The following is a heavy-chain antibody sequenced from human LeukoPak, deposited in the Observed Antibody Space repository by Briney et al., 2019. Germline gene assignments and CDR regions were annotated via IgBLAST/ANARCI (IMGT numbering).Heavy chain of an antibody. CDR2: IYPGDSDT. CDR1: GYSFTSYW. D-gene: IGHD3-9*01. J-gene: IGHJ5*02. Sequence: GESLKISCKGSGYSFTSYWIGWVRQMPGKGLEWMGIIYPGDSDTRYSPSFQGQVTISADKSISTAYLQWSSLKAPDTAMYHCARLGYDILPDQPSWFDPWGQGTLVTVSS. V-gene: IGHV5-51*01. CDR3: ARLGYDILPDQPSWFDP.